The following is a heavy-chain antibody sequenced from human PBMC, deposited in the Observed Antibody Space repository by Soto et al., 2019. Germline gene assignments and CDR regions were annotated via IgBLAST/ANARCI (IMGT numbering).Heavy chain of an antibody. CDR3: ARYSSAFYGMDV. Sequence: PGGSLRLSCAASGFTFSSYGMHWVRQAPGKGLEWVAVIWYDGSNKYYADSVKGRFTISRDNSKNTLYLQMNSLRAEDTAVYYCARYSSAFYGMDVWGQGTTVPVSS. CDR1: GFTFSSYG. CDR2: IWYDGSNK. V-gene: IGHV3-33*01. J-gene: IGHJ6*02. D-gene: IGHD6-19*01.